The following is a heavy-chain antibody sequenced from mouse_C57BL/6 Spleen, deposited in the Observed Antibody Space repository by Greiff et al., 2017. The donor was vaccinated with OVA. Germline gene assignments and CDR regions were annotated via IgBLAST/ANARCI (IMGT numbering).Heavy chain of an antibody. Sequence: VQLKESGGGLVKPGGSLKLSCAASGFTFSDYGMHWVRQAPEKGLEWVAYISSGSSTIYYADTVKGRFTISRDNAKNTLFLQMTSLRSEDTAMYYCANYGSKAAYWGQGTLVTVSA. CDR2: ISSGSSTI. J-gene: IGHJ3*01. CDR3: ANYGSKAAY. V-gene: IGHV5-17*01. CDR1: GFTFSDYG. D-gene: IGHD1-1*01.